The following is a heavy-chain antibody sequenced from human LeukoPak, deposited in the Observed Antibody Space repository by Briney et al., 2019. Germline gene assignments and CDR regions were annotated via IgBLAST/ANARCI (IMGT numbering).Heavy chain of an antibody. Sequence: PGGSLRLSCTASGFTFSNYGMHWVRQAPGKGLEWVAFIRYDESNKYYADSVKGRFTISRDNSKNTLYLQLNSLRVEDTAVYYCARTGEAAVFRYWGQGTLVTVSS. J-gene: IGHJ4*02. CDR1: GFTFSNYG. CDR3: ARTGEAAVFRY. D-gene: IGHD6-13*01. V-gene: IGHV3-30*02. CDR2: IRYDESNK.